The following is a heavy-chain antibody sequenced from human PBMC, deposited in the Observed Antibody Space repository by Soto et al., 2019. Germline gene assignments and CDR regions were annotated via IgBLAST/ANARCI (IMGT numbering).Heavy chain of an antibody. V-gene: IGHV4-59*01. CDR2: MYHSGTA. CDR3: SRDNGDSSSSFHTYFDS. CDR1: GGLTNSCY. Sequence: PSETRPRPWSLSGGLTNSCYRRWVRQSPGKGLEWRRFMYHSGTANYNPSLKSRVTISVDTSRNRLSMKMDSLTAPDSPIYYGSRDNGDSSSSFHTYFDSWGQGNTVTVSS. J-gene: IGHJ4*02. D-gene: IGHD3-22*01.